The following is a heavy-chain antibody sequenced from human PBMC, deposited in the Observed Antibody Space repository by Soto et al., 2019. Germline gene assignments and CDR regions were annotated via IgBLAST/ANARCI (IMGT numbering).Heavy chain of an antibody. CDR1: GDSIRGYY. V-gene: IGHV4-59*08. Sequence: HVQLRESGPGLVQPSETLSLTCTVSGDSIRGYYWNWIRQTPGEGLEWIGFIYYTGYTYYNPSLQIRFTLSLDTSKSRFSLNLTSVTAADTAMYYCARHGSRDVVRFDYWGQGILVSVSS. D-gene: IGHD2-15*01. J-gene: IGHJ4*02. CDR2: IYYTGYT. CDR3: ARHGSRDVVRFDY.